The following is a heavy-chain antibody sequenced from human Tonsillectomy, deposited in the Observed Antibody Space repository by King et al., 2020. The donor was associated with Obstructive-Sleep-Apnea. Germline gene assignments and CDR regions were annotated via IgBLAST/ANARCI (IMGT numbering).Heavy chain of an antibody. CDR1: GFTFGDYA. CDR2: IRFKAYGVTT. D-gene: IGHD6-6*01. Sequence: VQLVESGGGLVQPGRSLRLSCTGSGFTFGDYAMTWFRQAPGKGLEWVGFIRFKAYGVTTEYAASVKGRFTISRDDSNSIAYLQMNSLKTEDTAVYYCARMGIAARGDDYWGQGTLVTVSS. V-gene: IGHV3-49*03. J-gene: IGHJ4*02. CDR3: ARMGIAARGDDY.